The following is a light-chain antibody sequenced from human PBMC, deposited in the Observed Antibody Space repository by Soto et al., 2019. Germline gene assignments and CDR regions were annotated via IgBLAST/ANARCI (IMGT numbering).Light chain of an antibody. V-gene: IGKV3-15*01. CDR2: GAS. Sequence: EIVMTQSPATLSVSPGERATLSCRASQSVNSNLAWYQQKPGQAPRLLIYGASTRVAGIPARFSGSGSGTEFSLTISSLQSEDFAVYYCQQYYSTPWTFGQGTKVEIK. CDR1: QSVNSN. J-gene: IGKJ1*01. CDR3: QQYYSTPWT.